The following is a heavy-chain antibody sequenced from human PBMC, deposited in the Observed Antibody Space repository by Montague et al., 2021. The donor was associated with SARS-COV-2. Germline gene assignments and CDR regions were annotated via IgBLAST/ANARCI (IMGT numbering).Heavy chain of an antibody. CDR2: NNYSGST. V-gene: IGHV4-34*01. J-gene: IGHJ6*02. Sequence: SETLSLTCAVYGGSFSGYYWTWIRQPPGKGLEWIGENNYSGSTNYNPSLKSRVTMSVDTSKNQFSLKLSSVTAADTAVYYCARVRYYGSGTSLGMDVWGQGTTVTVSS. CDR1: GGSFSGYY. CDR3: ARVRYYGSGTSLGMDV. D-gene: IGHD3-10*01.